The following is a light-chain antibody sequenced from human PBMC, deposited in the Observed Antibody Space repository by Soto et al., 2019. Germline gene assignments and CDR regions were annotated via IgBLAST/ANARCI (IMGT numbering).Light chain of an antibody. J-gene: IGKJ1*01. CDR3: QQYNSYWT. CDR1: QSVSSSY. V-gene: IGKV3D-15*01. Sequence: ETVMTQSPATLSVSPGERATLSCRASQSVSSSYLAWYQQKPGQAPRLLIYDASNRATGIPARFSGSGSGTEFTLTISSLQPDDFATYYCQQYNSYWTFGQGTKVDTK. CDR2: DAS.